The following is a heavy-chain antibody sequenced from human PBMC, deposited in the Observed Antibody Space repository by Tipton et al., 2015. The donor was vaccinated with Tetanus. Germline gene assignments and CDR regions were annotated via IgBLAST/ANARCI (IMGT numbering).Heavy chain of an antibody. CDR1: GGPFSAYY. J-gene: IGHJ6*01. V-gene: IGHV4-34*01. CDR3: VTVNFPNYFHYVMDV. D-gene: IGHD1-1*01. CDR2: INHSGST. Sequence: TLSLTCAVYGGPFSAYYWSWIRLSPGKGLEWIGEINHSGSTTYTPSFKSRVTISVDTSKNQFSLKLNSVTAADTAMYYRVTVNFPNYFHYVMDVWGQGTTVTFSS.